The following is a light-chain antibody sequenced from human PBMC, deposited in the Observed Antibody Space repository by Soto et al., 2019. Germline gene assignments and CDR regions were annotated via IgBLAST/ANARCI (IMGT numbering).Light chain of an antibody. CDR1: SSDVGGYNY. V-gene: IGLV2-14*01. CDR3: TSYTSSSTLDV. CDR2: EVS. J-gene: IGLJ1*01. Sequence: QSSLTKSASVSGSPGQSITISCTGTSSDVGGYNYVSWYQQHPGKAPKLMIYEVSNRPLGVSNRFSGSKSGNTASLTISGLQAEDEADYYCTSYTSSSTLDVFGTGTKVTVL.